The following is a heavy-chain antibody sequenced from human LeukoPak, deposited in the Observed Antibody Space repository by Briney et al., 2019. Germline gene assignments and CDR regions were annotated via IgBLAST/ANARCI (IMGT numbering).Heavy chain of an antibody. CDR1: GYTFTSYA. CDR3: ASSGFYDSSGYYYEVY. J-gene: IGHJ4*02. V-gene: IGHV1-18*01. D-gene: IGHD3-22*01. CDR2: ISAYNGNT. Sequence: ASVKVSCKASGYTFTSYAMHWVRQAPGQRLEWMGWISAYNGNTNYAQKLQGRVTMTTDTSTSTAYMELRSLRSDDTAVYYCASSGFYDSSGYYYEVYWGQGTLVTVSS.